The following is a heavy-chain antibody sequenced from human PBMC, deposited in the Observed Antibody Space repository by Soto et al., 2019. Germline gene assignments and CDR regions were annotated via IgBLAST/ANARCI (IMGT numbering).Heavy chain of an antibody. D-gene: IGHD6-6*01. CDR3: ANYVMSRPWFDT. CDR2: INYRWPA. J-gene: IGHJ5*02. Sequence: SETLSLTCSVSGGSINNSTSFWGWLRQSPGKGLEWIATINYRWPAEYNPSLKSRVTISVDRSRNVLSLQMNYVTAPDTAVYYCANYVMSRPWFDTWGQGTLVTVSS. V-gene: IGHV4-39*02. CDR1: GGSINNSTSF.